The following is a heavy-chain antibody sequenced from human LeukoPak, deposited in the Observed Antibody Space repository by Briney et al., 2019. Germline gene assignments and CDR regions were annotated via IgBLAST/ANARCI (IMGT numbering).Heavy chain of an antibody. V-gene: IGHV3-11*04. Sequence: GGSLRLSCAASGFTFSDYYMSWIRQAPGKGLEWVSYISSSGSTIYYADSVKGRFTISRDNAKNSLYLQMNSLRAEDTAVYYCARGQWLVRNYYYMDVWGKGTTVTVSS. J-gene: IGHJ6*03. CDR2: ISSSGSTI. CDR3: ARGQWLVRNYYYMDV. CDR1: GFTFSDYY. D-gene: IGHD6-19*01.